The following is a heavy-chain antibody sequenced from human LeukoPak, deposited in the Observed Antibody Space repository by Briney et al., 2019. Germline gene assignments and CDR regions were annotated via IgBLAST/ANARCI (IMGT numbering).Heavy chain of an antibody. CDR3: ARDMTTSGVDP. Sequence: GASVTVSFKASGYTFTGYYIHWVRQAPGQGLEGMGWINPNTGGTDYAQKFQGRVTMTRYTSISTTYMELSSLRSEDTAVYYCARDMTTSGVDPWGQGTLVTISS. J-gene: IGHJ5*02. CDR1: GYTFTGYY. CDR2: INPNTGGT. D-gene: IGHD4-17*01. V-gene: IGHV1-2*02.